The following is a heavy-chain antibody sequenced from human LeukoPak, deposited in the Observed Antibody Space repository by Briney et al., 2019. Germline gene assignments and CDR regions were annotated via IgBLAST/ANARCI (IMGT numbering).Heavy chain of an antibody. CDR3: VRSWGPYCSSTSCHDYYYGMDV. CDR1: GFTFGSYA. V-gene: IGHV3-64D*09. D-gene: IGHD2-2*01. J-gene: IGHJ6*02. Sequence: TGGSLRLSCSASGFTFGSYAMHWVRQAPGKGLEYVSAISSDGGSTYYADSVRGRFTISRDNSKNTLYLQMSSLRAEDTAVYYCVRSWGPYCSSTSCHDYYYGMDVWGQGITVTVSS. CDR2: ISSDGGST.